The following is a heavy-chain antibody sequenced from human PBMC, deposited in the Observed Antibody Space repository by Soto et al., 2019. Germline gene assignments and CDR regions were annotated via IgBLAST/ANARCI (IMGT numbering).Heavy chain of an antibody. V-gene: IGHV3-23*01. J-gene: IGHJ4*02. CDR2: ISGSGGST. CDR3: AKDTYSSIYFDY. Sequence: PGGSLRLSCAASGFTFSSYAMNWVRQAPGKGLEWVSAISGSGGSTYYADSVKGRFTISRDNSKNTLYLQMNSLRAEDTAVYYCAKDTYSSIYFDYWGQGTLVTVSS. CDR1: GFTFSSYA. D-gene: IGHD6-13*01.